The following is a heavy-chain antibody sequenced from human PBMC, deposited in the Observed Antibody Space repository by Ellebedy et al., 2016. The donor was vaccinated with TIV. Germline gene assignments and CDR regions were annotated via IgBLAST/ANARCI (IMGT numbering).Heavy chain of an antibody. V-gene: IGHV3-21*01. J-gene: IGHJ4*02. CDR2: ISSSSSYI. CDR3: ARDGIVGAGWFDY. D-gene: IGHD1-26*01. Sequence: GGSLRLXXAASGFTFSSYSMNWVRQAPGKGLEWVSSISSSSSYIYYADSVKGRFTISRDNAKNSLYLQMNSLRAEDTAVYYCARDGIVGAGWFDYWGQGTLVTVSS. CDR1: GFTFSSYS.